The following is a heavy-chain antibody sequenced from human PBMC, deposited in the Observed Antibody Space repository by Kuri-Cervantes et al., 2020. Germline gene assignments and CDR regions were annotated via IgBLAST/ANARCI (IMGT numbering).Heavy chain of an antibody. D-gene: IGHD4/OR15-4a*01. Sequence: SQTLSLTCAVYGGSFSGYYWSWIRQPPGKGPEWIGEVYHSGSTNYNPSLKSRLTISVDKSKNQFSLNLSSVTAADTAVYYCARAGAGVRPIDFWGQGTLVTVSS. CDR2: VYHSGST. CDR3: ARAGAGVRPIDF. V-gene: IGHV4-34*01. J-gene: IGHJ4*02. CDR1: GGSFSGYY.